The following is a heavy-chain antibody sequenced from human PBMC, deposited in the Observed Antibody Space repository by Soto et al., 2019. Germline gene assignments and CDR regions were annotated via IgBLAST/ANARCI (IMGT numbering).Heavy chain of an antibody. CDR3: VAEYRASPSCHPAHYGLDA. CDR1: GFTFSDHY. D-gene: IGHD2-2*01. Sequence: EVQLVESGGGLVQPGGSLRLSCGASGFTFSDHYMDWVRQAPGKGLEWVGRTASKDDSYTTGYAATGKGRFTVSRADLTSTLFMEKINLRIEHTAEHYCVAEYRASPSCHPAHYGLDALGPVNTCTVSS. CDR2: TASKDDSYTT. V-gene: IGHV3-72*01. J-gene: IGHJ6*02.